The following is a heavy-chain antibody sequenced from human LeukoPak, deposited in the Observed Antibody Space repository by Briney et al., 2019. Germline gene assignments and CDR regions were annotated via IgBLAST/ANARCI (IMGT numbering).Heavy chain of an antibody. CDR3: ARSSHSEDWFDP. D-gene: IGHD2-21*01. CDR2: ISSSSSYI. CDR1: GFTFSSYS. V-gene: IGHV3-21*01. Sequence: GGSLRLSCAASGFTFSSYSMNWVRQAPGKGLEWASSISSSSSYIYYADSVKGRFTISRDNAKNSLYLQMNSLRAEDTAVYYCARSSHSEDWFDPWGQGTLVTVSS. J-gene: IGHJ5*02.